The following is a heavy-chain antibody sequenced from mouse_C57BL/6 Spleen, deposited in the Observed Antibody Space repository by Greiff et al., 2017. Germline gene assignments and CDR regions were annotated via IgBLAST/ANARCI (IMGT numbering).Heavy chain of an antibody. D-gene: IGHD2-4*01. CDR3: ARAYYDYDGWYFDV. V-gene: IGHV2-2*01. Sequence: QVQLQQSGPGLVQPSLSLSITCTVSGFSLTSYGVHWVRQSPGKGLEWLGVIWSGGSTDYNAAFISRLSISKDNSKSQVFFKMNSLQADDTAIYYCARAYYDYDGWYFDVWGTGTTVTVSS. CDR2: IWSGGST. CDR1: GFSLTSYG. J-gene: IGHJ1*03.